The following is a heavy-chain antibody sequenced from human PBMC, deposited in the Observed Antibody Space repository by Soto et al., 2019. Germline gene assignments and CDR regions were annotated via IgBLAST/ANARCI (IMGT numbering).Heavy chain of an antibody. D-gene: IGHD3-22*01. CDR1: GCTFSSYS. Sequence: GSLLLACSASGCTFSSYSMNWVRQAAGKGLEWVSSISSSSSYIYYADSVKGRFTISRDNAKNSLYLQMNSLRAEDTAVYYCARDGGYDTRPMYYFDYWGQGTPVTVYS. CDR3: ARDGGYDTRPMYYFDY. V-gene: IGHV3-21*01. CDR2: ISSSSSYI. J-gene: IGHJ4*02.